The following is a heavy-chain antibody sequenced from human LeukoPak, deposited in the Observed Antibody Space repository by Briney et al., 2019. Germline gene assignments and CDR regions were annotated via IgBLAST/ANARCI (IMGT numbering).Heavy chain of an antibody. CDR2: IYYSVST. D-gene: IGHD3-22*01. J-gene: IGHJ5*02. CDR1: GGSISSYY. Sequence: SETLSLTCTVSGGSISSYYWSWIRQPPGKGLEWIGYIYYSVSTNYNPCLKSRVTISVDTYKNQFSLKLSSVTAADTAVYYCARDHRNRSGYYYGWFDPWGQGTLVTVSS. V-gene: IGHV4-59*01. CDR3: ARDHRNRSGYYYGWFDP.